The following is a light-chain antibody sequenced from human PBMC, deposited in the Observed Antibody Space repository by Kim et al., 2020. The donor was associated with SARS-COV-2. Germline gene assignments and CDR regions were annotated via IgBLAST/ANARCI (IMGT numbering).Light chain of an antibody. CDR3: QQYNDHPT. CDR2: EAS. V-gene: IGKV1-5*01. CDR1: QSISKS. Sequence: SASVGDRVTSTCRASQSISKSLAWYQQKPGKAPKVLIYEASNLESGVPMRFSGDGSGTVFTLTIINLQPEDFATYYCQQYNDHPTFGGGTKVDIK. J-gene: IGKJ4*01.